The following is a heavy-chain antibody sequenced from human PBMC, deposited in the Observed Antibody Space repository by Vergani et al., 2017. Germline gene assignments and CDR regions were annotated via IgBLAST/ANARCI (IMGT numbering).Heavy chain of an antibody. D-gene: IGHD4/OR15-4a*01. CDR1: GDSISSNNC. CDR3: ARGRAPSY. V-gene: IGHV4-4*03. J-gene: IGHJ4*02. CDR2: ICHTEDT. Sequence: QVQLQESGPGLVKPPGTLSLTCAVSGDSISSNNCWTWVRQPPGKGLEWIGEICHTEDTKYSPSLKSRVTVSVDESRNLFSLRLNSVTAADTAVYYCARGRAPSYWGQGTLVTVSS.